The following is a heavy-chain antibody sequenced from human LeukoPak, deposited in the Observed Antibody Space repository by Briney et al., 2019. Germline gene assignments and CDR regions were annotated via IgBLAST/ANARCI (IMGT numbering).Heavy chain of an antibody. CDR3: AREKELTRINAMDA. CDR1: GYTFTSYG. Sequence: PKASVKLTCKASGYTFTSYGISWVRQAPGQGLEWMGWTNPNSGGTNYAQKLQGRVTMTSDTSISTAYMELRRLRSQDTAVYYCAREKELTRINAMDARGKGTTVTASP. D-gene: IGHD1-14*01. CDR2: TNPNSGGT. V-gene: IGHV1-2*02. J-gene: IGHJ6*04.